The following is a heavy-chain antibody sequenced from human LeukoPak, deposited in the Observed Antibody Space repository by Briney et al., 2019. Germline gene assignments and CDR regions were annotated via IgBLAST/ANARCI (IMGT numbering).Heavy chain of an antibody. CDR1: GFTFSSYG. Sequence: GGSLRLSCATSGFTFSSYGMHWVRQVPGKGLEWVTVISHDAKSTYHVDSVKGRFTISRDNSKNTLYLQMNSLRAEDTAVYYCAKDGGNYYDTAGNHLMRSYMDVWGKGTTVTVSS. CDR3: AKDGGNYYDTAGNHLMRSYMDV. V-gene: IGHV3-30*18. D-gene: IGHD3-22*01. CDR2: ISHDAKST. J-gene: IGHJ6*04.